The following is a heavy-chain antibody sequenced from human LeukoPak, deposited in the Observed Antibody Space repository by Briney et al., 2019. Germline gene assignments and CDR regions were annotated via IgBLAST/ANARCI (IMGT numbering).Heavy chain of an antibody. Sequence: GGSLRLSCAASGFTVSSNYMSWVRQAPWKGLEWVSSISSSSSTIFYADSLKGRFTISRDNAKNSLYLQMNSLRAGDTAVYYCAKPGPATTNSYGMDVWGQGTTVTVSS. J-gene: IGHJ6*02. CDR2: ISSSSSTI. CDR3: AKPGPATTNSYGMDV. D-gene: IGHD1-26*01. V-gene: IGHV3-21*01. CDR1: GFTVSSNY.